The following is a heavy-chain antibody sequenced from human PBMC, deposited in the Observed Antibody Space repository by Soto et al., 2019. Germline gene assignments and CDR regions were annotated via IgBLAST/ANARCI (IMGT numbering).Heavy chain of an antibody. CDR2: ISYDGSNK. J-gene: IGHJ2*01. CDR3: TVNHYDTRGIYWDFDI. V-gene: IGHV3-30*03. Sequence: QVQLVESGGGVVQPGRSLRLSCAASGFIFSSYAMHWVRQAPGKGLEWVAVISYDGSNKYYADSGKGRSTISRDNSKNTLYLQLNSLRAEDTAVYYCTVNHYDTRGIYWDFDIWGRGTVVTVSS. D-gene: IGHD3-22*01. CDR1: GFIFSSYA.